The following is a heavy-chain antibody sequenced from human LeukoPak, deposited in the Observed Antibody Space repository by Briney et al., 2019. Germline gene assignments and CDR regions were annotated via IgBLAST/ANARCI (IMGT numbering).Heavy chain of an antibody. D-gene: IGHD3-16*01. CDR3: AKDLGFLNRGSFDY. CDR2: IWYDGSNE. J-gene: IGHJ4*02. V-gene: IGHV3-33*06. Sequence: GGSLRLSCAASGFTFSNNGMHWVRQAPAKGLEWVGVIWYDGSNEYYADSVKGRFSISRDNSKNTLYLQMNSLRADDTAVYYCAKDLGFLNRGSFDYWGQGTLVTVSS. CDR1: GFTFSNNG.